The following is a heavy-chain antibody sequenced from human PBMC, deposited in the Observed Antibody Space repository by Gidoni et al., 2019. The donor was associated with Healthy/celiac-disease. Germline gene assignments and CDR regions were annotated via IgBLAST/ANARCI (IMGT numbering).Heavy chain of an antibody. CDR3: ARVGQYCSSTSCLEGDFDY. CDR2: IDSGGST. Sequence: EVQLVESVGGLIQPGGSLRLLCAASGFTGRGDSMSWVRQAPGKGLEWVSVIDSGGSTYYADSVKGRFTISRDNSKNTLYLQMNSLRAEDTAVYYCARVGQYCSSTSCLEGDFDYWGQGTLVTVSS. V-gene: IGHV3-53*01. D-gene: IGHD2-2*01. J-gene: IGHJ4*02. CDR1: GFTGRGDS.